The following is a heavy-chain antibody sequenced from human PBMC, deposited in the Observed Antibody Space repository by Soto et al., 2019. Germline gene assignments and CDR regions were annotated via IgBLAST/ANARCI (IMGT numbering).Heavy chain of an antibody. J-gene: IGHJ6*01. D-gene: IGHD2-8*02. V-gene: IGHV3-21*04. CDR2: ITRCSSDI. Sequence: EVRLVESGGGLVKPGGSLRLSCGASGFTFSSDTMNWVRQAPGKGLEWVSCITRCSSDIYYADSVKGRFTISRDNAKKSLHLHMRSLGDEATSTQYCGRDPSTGGDPVNSMDVWGHGNTVTDSS. CDR1: GFTFSSDT. CDR3: GRDPSTGGDPVNSMDV.